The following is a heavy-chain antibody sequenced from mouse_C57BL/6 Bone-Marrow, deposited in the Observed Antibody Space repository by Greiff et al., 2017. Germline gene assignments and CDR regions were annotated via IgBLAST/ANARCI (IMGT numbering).Heavy chain of an antibody. CDR1: GFNIKDDY. CDR3: TTVGLTGPFAY. Sequence: VQLQQSGAELVRPGASVKLSCTASGFNIKDDYMHWVKPRPEQGLEWIGWIDPENGDTEYASKFQGKATITADTSSNTAYLQLSSLTSEDTAVYYCTTVGLTGPFAYWGQGTVVTVSA. D-gene: IGHD4-1*01. CDR2: IDPENGDT. V-gene: IGHV14-4*01. J-gene: IGHJ3*01.